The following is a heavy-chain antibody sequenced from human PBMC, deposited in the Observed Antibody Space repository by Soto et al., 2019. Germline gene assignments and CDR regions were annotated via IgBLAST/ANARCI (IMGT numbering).Heavy chain of an antibody. CDR1: GFTFSSYG. Sequence: GGSLRLSCAASGFTFSSYGMHWVRQAPGKGLEWVAVIWYDGSNKYYADSVEGRFTISRDNSKNTLYLQMNSLRAEDTAVYYCARAPRYDSSGYNRYWGQGTLVTVSS. J-gene: IGHJ4*02. V-gene: IGHV3-33*01. D-gene: IGHD3-22*01. CDR3: ARAPRYDSSGYNRY. CDR2: IWYDGSNK.